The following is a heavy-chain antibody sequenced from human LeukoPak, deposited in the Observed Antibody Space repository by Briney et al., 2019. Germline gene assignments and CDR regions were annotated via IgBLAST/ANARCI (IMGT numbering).Heavy chain of an antibody. CDR2: IYHSGST. V-gene: IGHV4-38-2*02. Sequence: SETLSLTCTVSGYSISSGYYWGWIRQPPGKGLEWIGSIYHSGSTYYNPSLKSRVTISVDTSKNQFSLKLSSVTAADTAVYYCARGTHRYYYDSSGPSGYFDYWGQGTLVTVSS. CDR3: ARGTHRYYYDSSGPSGYFDY. CDR1: GYSISSGYY. D-gene: IGHD3-22*01. J-gene: IGHJ4*02.